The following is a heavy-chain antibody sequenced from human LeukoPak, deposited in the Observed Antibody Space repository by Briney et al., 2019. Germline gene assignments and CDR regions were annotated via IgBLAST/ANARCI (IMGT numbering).Heavy chain of an antibody. CDR2: IRYDGSNK. V-gene: IGHV3-30*02. CDR3: ARGGYYGLGNDFRFDP. D-gene: IGHD3-10*01. J-gene: IGHJ5*02. Sequence: GGSLRLSCAASGFTFSSYGMHWVRQAPGKGLEWVAFIRYDGSNKYYADSVKGRFTIPRDNSKNTLYLQMNSLRAEDTAVYYCARGGYYGLGNDFRFDPWGQGTLVTVSS. CDR1: GFTFSSYG.